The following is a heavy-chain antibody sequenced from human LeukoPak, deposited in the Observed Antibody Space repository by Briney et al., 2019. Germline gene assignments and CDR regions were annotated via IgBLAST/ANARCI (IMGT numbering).Heavy chain of an antibody. CDR1: GGSFSNYY. V-gene: IGHV4-34*01. Sequence: SETLSLTCAVYGGSFSNYYWSWIRQPPGKGLEWLAEINDSGRANYNPSLMSRVTVSVDTSKNQFSLRLTSVTATDTAVYYCARRWNNGRNYYIDVWGKAATVSVS. J-gene: IGHJ6*03. CDR3: ARRWNNGRNYYIDV. D-gene: IGHD1/OR15-1a*01. CDR2: INDSGRA.